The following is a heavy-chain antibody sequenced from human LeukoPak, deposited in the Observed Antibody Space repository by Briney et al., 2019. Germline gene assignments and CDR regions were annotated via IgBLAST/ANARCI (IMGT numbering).Heavy chain of an antibody. CDR1: GGSISSSSYY. J-gene: IGHJ5*02. V-gene: IGHV4-39*07. Sequence: PSETLSLTCTVSGGSISSSSYYWGWIRQPPGKGLEWIGSIYYSGSTYYNPSLKSRVTISVDTSKNQFSLKLSSVTAADTAVHYCARDFSDILTGSNWFDPWGQGTLVTVSS. CDR3: ARDFSDILTGSNWFDP. D-gene: IGHD3-9*01. CDR2: IYYSGST.